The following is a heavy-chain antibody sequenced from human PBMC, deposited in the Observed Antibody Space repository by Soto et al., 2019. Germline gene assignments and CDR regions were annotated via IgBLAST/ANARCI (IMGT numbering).Heavy chain of an antibody. V-gene: IGHV1-69*01. Sequence: QVQLVQSGAEVKKPGSSVKVSCKASGGTFSSYAISWVRQAPGQGLEWMGGIIPIFGTADYAQKFQGRVTITADDSTSTAHMELSSLRSEDTAVYYCAREYSSLSRLLWFDPWGQGTLVTVSS. CDR1: GGTFSSYA. CDR3: AREYSSLSRLLWFDP. J-gene: IGHJ5*02. D-gene: IGHD6-6*01. CDR2: IIPIFGTA.